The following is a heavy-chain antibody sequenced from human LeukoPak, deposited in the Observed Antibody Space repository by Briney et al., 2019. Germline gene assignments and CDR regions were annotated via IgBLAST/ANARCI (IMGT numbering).Heavy chain of an antibody. V-gene: IGHV1-2*02. J-gene: IGHJ4*02. D-gene: IGHD6-6*01. CDR1: GYTFTDCY. CDR2: INSNSGGT. CDR3: ARTSIAARRADFDY. Sequence: ASVKVSCKTSGYTFTDCYIHWMRHAPGQGLEWMGWINSNSGGTSYAQKFQGRVTLTRDTPTRTAFMELNRLTSDDTAVYYCARTSIAARRADFDYWGQGIVVSVSS.